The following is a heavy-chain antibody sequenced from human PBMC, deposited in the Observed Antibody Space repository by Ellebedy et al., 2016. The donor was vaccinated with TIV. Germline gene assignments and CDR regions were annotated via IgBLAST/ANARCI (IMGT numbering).Heavy chain of an antibody. Sequence: GESLKISCAASGFTFSSYAMSWVRQAPGKGPEWVSAISGSGGSTYYADSVKGRFTISRDNSKNTLYLQMNSLRAEDTAVYYCASLGYTVDYWGQGTLVTVSS. CDR2: ISGSGGST. CDR1: GFTFSSYA. V-gene: IGHV3-23*01. J-gene: IGHJ4*02. CDR3: ASLGYTVDY. D-gene: IGHD1-1*01.